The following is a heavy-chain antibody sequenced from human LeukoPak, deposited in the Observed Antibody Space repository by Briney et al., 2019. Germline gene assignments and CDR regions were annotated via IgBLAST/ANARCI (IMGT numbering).Heavy chain of an antibody. Sequence: GGSLRLSCAASGFTFSDYYRSWIRQAPGKGLEGVSYISSSGSTIYYADSVKGRFTISMDNAKNSLYLQMNSLRAEDTAVYYCARDGVRQLAGPFDYWGQGTLVTVSS. CDR2: ISSSGSTI. J-gene: IGHJ4*02. D-gene: IGHD6-6*01. V-gene: IGHV3-11*01. CDR3: ARDGVRQLAGPFDY. CDR1: GFTFSDYY.